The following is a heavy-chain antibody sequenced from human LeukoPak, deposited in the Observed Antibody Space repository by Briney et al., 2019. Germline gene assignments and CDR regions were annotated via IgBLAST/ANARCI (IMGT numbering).Heavy chain of an antibody. V-gene: IGHV3-23*01. CDR2: ISSSGESP. J-gene: IGHJ4*02. CDR3: AKKSRDGYNPFDY. CDR1: GFTFSRYA. D-gene: IGHD5-24*01. Sequence: GGSLRLPCAASGFTFSRYAMSWVRQAPGKGLEWVCGISSSGESPYYADSVEGRFTVSRDNSKNTFYLEISSLRAEDTAVYYCAKKSRDGYNPFDYLGQGTLVTVSS.